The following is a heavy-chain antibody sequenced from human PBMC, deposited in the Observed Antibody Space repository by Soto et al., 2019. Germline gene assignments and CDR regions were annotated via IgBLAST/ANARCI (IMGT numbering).Heavy chain of an antibody. CDR3: ARAPAGCGGDCYSRGTDY. Sequence: PSETLSLTCTVSGGSSSSGDYYWSWIRQPPGKGLEWIGYIYYSGSTYYNPSLKSRVTISVDTSKNQFSLKLSSVTAADTAVYYCARAPAGCGGDCYSRGTDYWGQGTLVTVSS. D-gene: IGHD2-21*02. CDR1: GGSSSSGDYY. J-gene: IGHJ4*02. CDR2: IYYSGST. V-gene: IGHV4-30-4*01.